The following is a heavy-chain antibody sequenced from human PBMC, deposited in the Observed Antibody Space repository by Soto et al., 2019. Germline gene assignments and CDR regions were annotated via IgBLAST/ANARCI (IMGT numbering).Heavy chain of an antibody. CDR3: AKDKDYEPNAFDI. Sequence: PGGSLRLSCAASGFTFSSYGMHWVRQAPGKGLEWVSAISGSGGSTYYADSVKGRFTISRDNSKNTLYLQMNSLRAEDTAVYYCAKDKDYEPNAFDIWGQGTMVTVSS. D-gene: IGHD3-16*01. CDR1: GFTFSSYG. J-gene: IGHJ3*02. V-gene: IGHV3-23*01. CDR2: ISGSGGST.